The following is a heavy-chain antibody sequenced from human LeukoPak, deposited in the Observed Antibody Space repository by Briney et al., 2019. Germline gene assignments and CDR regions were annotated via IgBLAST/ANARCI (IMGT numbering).Heavy chain of an antibody. V-gene: IGHV4-4*07. CDR3: ARMYSGTYGGIDY. CDR2: VYSSGST. D-gene: IGHD1-26*01. CDR1: GGPISSYY. Sequence: SETLSLTCTVSGGPISSYYWSWIRKPAGEGLEWIGRVYSSGSTNYNPSLKSRVTMSVDTPKNQFSPKLTSVTAADTGVYYCARMYSGTYGGIDYWGQGTLVTVSS. J-gene: IGHJ4*02.